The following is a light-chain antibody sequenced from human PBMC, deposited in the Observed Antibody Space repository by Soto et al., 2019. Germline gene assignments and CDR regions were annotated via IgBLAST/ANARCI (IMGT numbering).Light chain of an antibody. CDR2: DDS. CDR3: QVWDSSSDHYV. CDR1: NMESKS. Sequence: SYELTQPPSVSEAPGQTGRMNWGGNNMESKSVHWYQQKQGQAPVLVVYDDSDRPSGIPERYAGSNSGNKATLTISRVEAGDEADYYCQVWDSSSDHYVFGTGTRSPS. J-gene: IGLJ1*01. V-gene: IGLV3-21*02.